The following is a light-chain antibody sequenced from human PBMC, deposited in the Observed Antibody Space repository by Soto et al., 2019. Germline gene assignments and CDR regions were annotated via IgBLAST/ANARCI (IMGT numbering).Light chain of an antibody. Sequence: EIVLTQSPGTLSLSPVERATLSCMASQTVSSSSLAWYQQKPGQAPRLLIFGASTRAAGFPDRFSGSGSGTDFTLTISRLEPEDFAVYYCQKYGSSPRTCGQGNKVDNK. CDR3: QKYGSSPRT. J-gene: IGKJ1*01. CDR2: GAS. V-gene: IGKV3-20*01. CDR1: QTVSSSS.